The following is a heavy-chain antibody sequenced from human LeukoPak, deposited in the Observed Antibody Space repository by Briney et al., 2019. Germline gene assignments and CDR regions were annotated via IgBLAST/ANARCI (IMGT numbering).Heavy chain of an antibody. D-gene: IGHD3-9*01. CDR3: ARQGPTYYDILTVSKS. CDR1: GYSFTSYW. CDR2: IDPSDSYT. J-gene: IGHJ4*02. Sequence: GESLRISCKGSGYSFTSYWISWVRQMPGRGLEWMGRIDPSDSYTNYSPSFQGHVTISADKSISTAYLQWSSLKASDTAMYYCARQGPTYYDILTVSKSWGQGTLVTVSS. V-gene: IGHV5-10-1*01.